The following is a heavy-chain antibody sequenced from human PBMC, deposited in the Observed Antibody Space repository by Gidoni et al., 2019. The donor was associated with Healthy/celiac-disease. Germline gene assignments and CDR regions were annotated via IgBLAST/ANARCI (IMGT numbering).Heavy chain of an antibody. CDR2: IYYSGST. J-gene: IGHJ6*02. CDR3: ARGAYSARRTSPDGMDV. V-gene: IGHV4-39*01. Sequence: QLQLQESGPGLVKPSETLSLTCTVSGGSISSSSYYWGWIRQPPGKGLEWIGSIYYSGSTYYNPSLKSRVTISVDTSKNQFSLKLSSVTAADTAVYYCARGAYSARRTSPDGMDVWGQGTTVTVSS. D-gene: IGHD6-6*01. CDR1: GGSISSSSYY.